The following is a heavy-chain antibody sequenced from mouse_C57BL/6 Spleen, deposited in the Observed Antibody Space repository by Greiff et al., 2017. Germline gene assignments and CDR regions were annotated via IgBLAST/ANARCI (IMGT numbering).Heavy chain of an antibody. V-gene: IGHV2-5*01. J-gene: IGHJ4*01. CDR3: ATPITTVVATGAMDY. CDR1: GFSLTSYG. CDR2: IWRGGST. Sequence: VQLQQSGPGLVQPSQSLSITCTVSGFSLTSYGVHWVRQSPGKGLEWLGVIWRGGSTDHNAAFMSRLSITKDNSKSQFFFKMNSLQADDTAIYYCATPITTVVATGAMDYWGQGTSVTVSS. D-gene: IGHD1-1*01.